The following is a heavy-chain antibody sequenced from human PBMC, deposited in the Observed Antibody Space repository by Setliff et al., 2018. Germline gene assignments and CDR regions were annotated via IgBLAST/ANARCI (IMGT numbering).Heavy chain of an antibody. CDR3: ARERAYDGLNYYGMDV. J-gene: IGHJ6*01. Sequence: ASVKVSCKTSGYSFTSYGISWVRQAPGQGLEWMGWISADNGHTNIVKNFQGRVTMTTDTTTSTAYMELRSLRFDDTAVYYCARERAYDGLNYYGMDVWGQGTTGTVS. V-gene: IGHV1-18*01. D-gene: IGHD3-22*01. CDR1: GYSFTSYG. CDR2: ISADNGHT.